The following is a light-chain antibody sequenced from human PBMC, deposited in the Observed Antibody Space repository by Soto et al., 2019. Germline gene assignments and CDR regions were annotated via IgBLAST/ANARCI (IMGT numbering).Light chain of an antibody. Sequence: DIQMTQSPSSLSASVGDRVTITCRASQPIATYLSWFQQKPGKAPKLLIYTASNLQSGVPSRFTGSGSGTEFTLTISSLHPEDFATYSCQQSYNTPPWTFGQGTKVEIK. J-gene: IGKJ1*01. CDR2: TAS. CDR1: QPIATY. V-gene: IGKV1-39*01. CDR3: QQSYNTPPWT.